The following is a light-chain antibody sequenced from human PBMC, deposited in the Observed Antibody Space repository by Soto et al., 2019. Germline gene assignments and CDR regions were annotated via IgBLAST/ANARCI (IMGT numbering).Light chain of an antibody. J-gene: IGKJ1*01. CDR3: HQYNDWPTWT. V-gene: IGKV3-15*01. Sequence: EKVMTQSPATLSVSPGERATLSCRASQSVGIKLGWYQQKPGQSPRLIIYDASTRAAGIPARFSGSGSGTEFTLTISSLQSEDFAVDYCHQYNDWPTWTFGQGTKVEVK. CDR2: DAS. CDR1: QSVGIK.